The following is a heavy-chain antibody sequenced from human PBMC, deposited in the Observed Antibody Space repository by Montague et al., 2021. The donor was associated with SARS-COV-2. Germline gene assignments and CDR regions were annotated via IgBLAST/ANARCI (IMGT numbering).Heavy chain of an antibody. J-gene: IGHJ4*02. Sequence: SLSFSASGFTFNNYAMHWVRQAPGQGLEWVAIISYDGSNKYYADSVKGRFAISRDNSKNTLYLQMNSLGAEDTTVYDCVRASLIKARIAVAGTTVYWGQGTLVTIST. CDR3: VRASLIKARIAVAGTTVY. CDR1: GFTFNNYA. D-gene: IGHD6-19*01. V-gene: IGHV3-30*09. CDR2: ISYDGSNK.